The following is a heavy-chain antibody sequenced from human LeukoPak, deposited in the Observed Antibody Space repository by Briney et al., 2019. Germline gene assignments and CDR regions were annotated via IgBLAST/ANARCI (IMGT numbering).Heavy chain of an antibody. V-gene: IGHV4-34*01. Sequence: PSETLSLTCDVPGGSFSGYLWSWIRQSPGKGLEWIGEVNYRGSPNYNPSLESRVTISVDTSKNQLSLKLTSVTAADTALYYCSRSGLTGMREYERADYYYYGMDLWGKGTAVTVFS. CDR1: GGSFSGYL. D-gene: IGHD3-16*01. J-gene: IGHJ6*04. CDR2: VNYRGSP. CDR3: SRSGLTGMREYERADYYYYGMDL.